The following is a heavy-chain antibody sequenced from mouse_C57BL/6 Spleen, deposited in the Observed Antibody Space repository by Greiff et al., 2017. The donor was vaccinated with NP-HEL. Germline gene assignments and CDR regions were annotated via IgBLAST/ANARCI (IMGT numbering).Heavy chain of an antibody. CDR3: ARDYGSSLPFYAMDY. D-gene: IGHD1-1*01. J-gene: IGHJ4*01. CDR1: GYAFTNYL. Sequence: VQLQESGAELVRPGTSVKVSCKASGYAFTNYLIEWVKQRPGQGLEWIGVINPGSGGTNYNEKFKGKATLTADKSSSTAYMQLSSLTSEDSAVYFCARDYGSSLPFYAMDYWGQGTSVTVSS. CDR2: INPGSGGT. V-gene: IGHV1-54*01.